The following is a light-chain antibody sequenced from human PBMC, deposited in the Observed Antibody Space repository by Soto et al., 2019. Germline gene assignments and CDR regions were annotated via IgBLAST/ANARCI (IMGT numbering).Light chain of an antibody. CDR3: QQLYSYPLT. Sequence: DIQLTQSPSFLSASVGDRVTVTCRASQGINSYLAWYQQKPGKAPKLLIYTASTLQSGVPSRFSGSGSGTESTLTITSLRPEDFAAYYCQQLYSYPLTFGGGTKVDIK. CDR2: TAS. J-gene: IGKJ4*01. CDR1: QGINSY. V-gene: IGKV1-9*01.